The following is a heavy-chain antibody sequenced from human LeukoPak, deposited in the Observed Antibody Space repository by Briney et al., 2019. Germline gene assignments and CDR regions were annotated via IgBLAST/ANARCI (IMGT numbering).Heavy chain of an antibody. Sequence: GGSLRLSCAASGFTFSSFAMGWVRQAPAKGLQWVSSISGRDGSTYYAASVKGRFTISRDNSKNTLYRQMNSLRHEETSVYYGATTGYSNRNYWGQGTLVTVSS. CDR2: ISGRDGST. J-gene: IGHJ4*02. V-gene: IGHV3-23*01. D-gene: IGHD6-13*01. CDR3: ATTGYSNRNY. CDR1: GFTFSSFA.